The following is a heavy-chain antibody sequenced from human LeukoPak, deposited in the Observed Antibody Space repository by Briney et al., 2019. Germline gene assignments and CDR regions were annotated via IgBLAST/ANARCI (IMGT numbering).Heavy chain of an antibody. CDR1: GGSISSGGYS. D-gene: IGHD3-10*01. J-gene: IGHJ4*02. CDR2: IYHSGST. CDR3: ARVSMVRGIDY. V-gene: IGHV4-30-2*01. Sequence: KPSETLSLTCAVSGGSISSGGYSWSWIRQPPGKGLEWIGYIYHSGSTYYNPSLKSRVTISVDRSKNQFSLKLSSVTAADTAVYYCARVSMVRGIDYWGQGTLVTVSS.